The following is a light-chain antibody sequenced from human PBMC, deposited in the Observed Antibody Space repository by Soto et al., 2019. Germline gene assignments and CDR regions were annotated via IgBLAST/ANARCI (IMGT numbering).Light chain of an antibody. CDR1: QSISSY. CDR3: QQSYSTTSIT. J-gene: IGKJ5*01. CDR2: AAS. Sequence: DIQMTQSPSSLSASVGDRVTITFLASQSISSYLNWYQQKPGKAPKLLIYAASSLQSGVPSRFSGSGSGTDFTLTISSLQPEDFATYYCQQSYSTTSITFGQGTRLEI. V-gene: IGKV1-39*01.